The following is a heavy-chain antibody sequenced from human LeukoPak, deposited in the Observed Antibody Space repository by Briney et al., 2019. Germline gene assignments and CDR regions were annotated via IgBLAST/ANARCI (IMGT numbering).Heavy chain of an antibody. V-gene: IGHV1-2*02. CDR1: GYTFTGYY. CDR2: INPNSGGT. Sequence: ASVKVSCKASGYTFTGYYMHWVRQAPGQGLEWMGWINPNSGGTNYAQKFQGRVTMTRDTSISTACMELSRLRSDDTAVYYCARDPGEGIAVAGGDYWGQGTLVTVSS. CDR3: ARDPGEGIAVAGGDY. J-gene: IGHJ4*02. D-gene: IGHD6-19*01.